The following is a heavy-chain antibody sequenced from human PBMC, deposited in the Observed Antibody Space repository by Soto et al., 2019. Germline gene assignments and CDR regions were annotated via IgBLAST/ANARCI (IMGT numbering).Heavy chain of an antibody. CDR2: IFSNDEK. Sequence: SGPTLVNPTETLTLTCTVSGFSLSNARMGVSWIRQPPGKALEWHAHIFSNDEKSYSTSLKSRLTISKDTSKSQVVLTMTNMDPVDTATYYCARIRGKNYDILTGPDHYYYYYMDVWAQLTTVTVSS. D-gene: IGHD3-9*01. J-gene: IGHJ6*03. CDR3: ARIRGKNYDILTGPDHYYYYYMDV. CDR1: GFSLSNARMG. V-gene: IGHV2-26*01.